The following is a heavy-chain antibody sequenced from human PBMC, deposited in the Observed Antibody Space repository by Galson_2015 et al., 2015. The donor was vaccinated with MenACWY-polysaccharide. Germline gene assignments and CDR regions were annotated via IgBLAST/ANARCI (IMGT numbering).Heavy chain of an antibody. V-gene: IGHV3-23*01. CDR3: AKDLRVGATAGSEPDL. D-gene: IGHD1-26*01. CDR2: ISGGGGST. CDR1: GFTFSSYG. J-gene: IGHJ5*02. Sequence: SLRLSCAASGFTFSSYGMSWVRQAPGKGLEWVSSISGGGGSTFYADSVKGRFTISRDNSKNTLSLQVNSLRAEDTAKYYCAKDLRVGATAGSEPDLWGQGTLVTVSS.